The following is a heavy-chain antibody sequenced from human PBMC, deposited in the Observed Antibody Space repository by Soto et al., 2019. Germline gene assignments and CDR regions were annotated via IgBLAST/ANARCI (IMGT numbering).Heavy chain of an antibody. J-gene: IGHJ4*02. V-gene: IGHV4-39*01. CDR1: SGSISVTNVL. CDR2: VDYSGTA. CDR3: ARITGSHLDY. D-gene: IGHD1-20*01. Sequence: ASETLSLTCTVSSGSISVTNVLWGWVRQPPGKGLEWIGNVDYSGTAYFSPSLATRVTFHVDTSKNQFSLTLYSVTAADTAVYYCARITGSHLDYWGQGILVTVSS.